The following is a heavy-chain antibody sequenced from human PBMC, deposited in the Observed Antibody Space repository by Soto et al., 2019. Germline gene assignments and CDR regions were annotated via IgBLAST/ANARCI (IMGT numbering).Heavy chain of an antibody. J-gene: IGHJ4*01. V-gene: IGHV1-8*01. Sequence: ASVKVSCKASGYTFASYDINWVRQATGQGLEWMGWMNPNSGNTGYAQKFQGRVTMTRNTSISTAYMELSSLRSEDTAVYYCASGDSSGYYYDYWGHGTLVTVSS. CDR1: GYTFASYD. D-gene: IGHD3-22*01. CDR3: ASGDSSGYYYDY. CDR2: MNPNSGNT.